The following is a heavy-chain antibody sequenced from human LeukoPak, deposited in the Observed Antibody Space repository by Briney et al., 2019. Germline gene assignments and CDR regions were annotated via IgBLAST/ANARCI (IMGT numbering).Heavy chain of an antibody. V-gene: IGHV1-69*13. Sequence: SVKVSCKASGGTFSSNTISWVRQAPGQGLECMGGIIPIFGTANYAQKFQGRVTITADESTSTAYMELSSLRYEDTAVYYCARVWCSGGSCYSSRGAFDIWGQGTMATVSS. CDR3: ARVWCSGGSCYSSRGAFDI. CDR2: IIPIFGTA. CDR1: GGTFSSNT. D-gene: IGHD2-15*01. J-gene: IGHJ3*02.